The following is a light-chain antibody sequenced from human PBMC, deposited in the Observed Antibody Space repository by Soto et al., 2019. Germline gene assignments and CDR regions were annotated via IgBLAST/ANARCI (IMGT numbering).Light chain of an antibody. CDR2: EVS. CDR1: SSDVGGYNY. J-gene: IGLJ2*01. Sequence: QSVLTQPPSASGSPGQSVTISCTGTSSDVGGYNYVSWYQQHPGKAPKLMIYEVSKRPSGVPDRFSGSKSGNTASLTVSGLQAEDEADYYCSSYVGSNSVIFGGGTKLTVL. V-gene: IGLV2-8*01. CDR3: SSYVGSNSVI.